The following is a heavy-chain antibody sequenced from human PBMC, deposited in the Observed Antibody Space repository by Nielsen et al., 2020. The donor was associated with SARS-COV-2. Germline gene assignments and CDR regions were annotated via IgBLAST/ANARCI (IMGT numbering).Heavy chain of an antibody. CDR1: GYTFTSYY. J-gene: IGHJ6*02. D-gene: IGHD5-18*01. Sequence: ASVKVSCKASGYTFTSYYMHWVRQAPGQGLEWMGIINPSGGSTSYAQKFQGRVTMTRDTSTSTVYMELSSLRSEDTAVYYCARGLLYTAMVTSYGMDVWGQGTTVTVSS. CDR3: ARGLLYTAMVTSYGMDV. V-gene: IGHV1-46*01. CDR2: INPSGGST.